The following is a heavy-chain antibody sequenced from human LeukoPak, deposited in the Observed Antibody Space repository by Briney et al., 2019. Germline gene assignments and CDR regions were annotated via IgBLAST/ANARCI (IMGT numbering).Heavy chain of an antibody. CDR3: ARAVPLWFDP. Sequence: SETLSLTCTVSGGSIRSYYWSWIRQPPGEGLEWIGYIYYSGSTNYNPSLKSRVTISVDTSKNQFSLKLSSVTAADTAVYYCARAVPLWFDPWGQGTLVTVSS. CDR1: GGSIRSYY. J-gene: IGHJ5*02. V-gene: IGHV4-59*01. CDR2: IYYSGST.